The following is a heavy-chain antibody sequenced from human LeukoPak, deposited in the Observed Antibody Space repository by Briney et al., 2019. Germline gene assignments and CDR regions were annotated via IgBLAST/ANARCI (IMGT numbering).Heavy chain of an antibody. CDR3: ARATITMAVGVPADAFDI. V-gene: IGHV4-30-4*08. J-gene: IGHJ3*02. D-gene: IGHD3-22*01. Sequence: SETLSLTCTVSGGSISSADYYWSWIRQPPGKGLEWIGYIYYSGNTYYNPSLKSRVTISVDRSKNQFSLKQSSVTAADTAMYYCARATITMAVGVPADAFDIWGQGTMVTVSS. CDR1: GGSISSADYY. CDR2: IYYSGNT.